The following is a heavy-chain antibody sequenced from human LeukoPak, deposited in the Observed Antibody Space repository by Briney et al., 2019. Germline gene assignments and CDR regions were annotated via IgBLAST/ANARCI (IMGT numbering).Heavy chain of an antibody. CDR2: INTNTGNP. CDR3: ARGSIGAPHHFDY. CDR1: GYIFSIYA. D-gene: IGHD3-10*01. V-gene: IGHV7-4-1*02. J-gene: IGHJ4*02. Sequence: ASVKVSCKASGYIFSIYAMIWVRQAPGQGLELMGWINTNTGNPTYAQGFTGRFVFSLDTSVSTAYLQISSLKAEDTAVYYCARGSIGAPHHFDYWGQGTLVTVSS.